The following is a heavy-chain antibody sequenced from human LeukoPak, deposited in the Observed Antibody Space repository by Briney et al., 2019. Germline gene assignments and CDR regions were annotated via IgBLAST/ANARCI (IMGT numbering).Heavy chain of an antibody. CDR1: GGSLSGYY. CDR3: ARSPSGGGKDAFDI. V-gene: IGHV4-34*01. CDR2: INHSGST. Sequence: PSETLSLTCAVYGGSLSGYYWSWIRQPPGKGLEWIGEINHSGSTNYNPSLKSRVTISVDTSKNHFSLRLSSVTAADTAAYYCARSPSGGGKDAFDIWGQGTMVTVSS. D-gene: IGHD2-2*01. J-gene: IGHJ3*02.